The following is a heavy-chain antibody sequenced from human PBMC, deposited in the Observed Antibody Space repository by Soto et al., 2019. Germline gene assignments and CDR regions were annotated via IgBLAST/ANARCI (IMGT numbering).Heavy chain of an antibody. J-gene: IGHJ5*02. Sequence: QVQLVQSGAEVKKPGASVKASGKASGNTFTGNDTNWVHQAPDQGLEYLAWMNPNSGNTGYVQKFQGRVTMTWDSSITTAYMELSSLRSEDTAVYFCARGVKYGAYSRWFDPWGQGTLVTVSS. D-gene: IGHD4-17*01. CDR1: GNTFTGND. V-gene: IGHV1-8*01. CDR3: ARGVKYGAYSRWFDP. CDR2: MNPNSGNT.